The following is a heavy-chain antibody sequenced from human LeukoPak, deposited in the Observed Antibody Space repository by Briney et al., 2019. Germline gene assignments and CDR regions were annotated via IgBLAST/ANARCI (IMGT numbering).Heavy chain of an antibody. D-gene: IGHD5-24*01. CDR1: GGTFSSYA. CDR2: IIPIFDTP. Sequence: SLKVSCKASGGTFSSYAISWVRQAPGQGLEWMGGIIPIFDTPNYAQNFQGRVTITADESTSTAYMELSSLRSEDTAVYYCARDFVHPDGYNYHYFDYWGQGTLVTVSS. J-gene: IGHJ4*02. V-gene: IGHV1-69*01. CDR3: ARDFVHPDGYNYHYFDY.